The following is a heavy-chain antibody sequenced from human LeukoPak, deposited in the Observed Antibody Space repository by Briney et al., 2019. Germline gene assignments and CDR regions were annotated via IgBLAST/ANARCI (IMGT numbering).Heavy chain of an antibody. D-gene: IGHD6-13*01. CDR1: GGSISSSNW. V-gene: IGHV4-4*02. CDR2: IYHSGST. J-gene: IGHJ6*02. Sequence: PSETLSLTCAVSGGSISSSNWWSWVRQPPGKGLEWIGEIYHSGSTNYNPFLKSRVTISVDKSKNQFSLKLSSVTAADTAVYYCANTRAAAGTWSTRYYDMDVWGQGTTVTVSS. CDR3: ANTRAAAGTWSTRYYDMDV.